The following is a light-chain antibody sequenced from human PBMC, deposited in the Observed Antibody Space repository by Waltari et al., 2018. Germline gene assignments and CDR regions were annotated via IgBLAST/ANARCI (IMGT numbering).Light chain of an antibody. CDR3: QQYENWPPLT. V-gene: IGKV3D-15*01. J-gene: IGKJ4*01. Sequence: EIVLTQSPATLSVSPGERATLSCRASQSISTNLGWYQQKPGQAPRLLIYDASTRATGIPARFSGGGSGTDFTLTISSLQSEDFAVYYCQQYENWPPLTFGAGTKVEIK. CDR1: QSISTN. CDR2: DAS.